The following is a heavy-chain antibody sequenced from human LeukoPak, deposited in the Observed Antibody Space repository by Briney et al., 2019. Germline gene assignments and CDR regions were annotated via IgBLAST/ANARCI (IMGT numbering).Heavy chain of an antibody. CDR2: IYPGDSDT. D-gene: IGHD5-24*01. V-gene: IGHV5-51*01. CDR1: GYIFTNSW. CDR3: ASRKKGMATAGFDY. Sequence: GDSLKISCKASGYIFTNSWIGWVRQMPGKGLEWMGIIYPGDSDTRYSPSFQGQVIISAEKSISTAYLQWSSLKASDTALYYCASRKKGMATAGFDYWGQGTLVTVSS. J-gene: IGHJ4*02.